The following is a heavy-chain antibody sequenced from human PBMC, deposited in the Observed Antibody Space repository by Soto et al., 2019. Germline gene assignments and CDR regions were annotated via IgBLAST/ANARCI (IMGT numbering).Heavy chain of an antibody. V-gene: IGHV1-2*04. CDR3: ARARDSAGDDAFDI. CDR2: INPNSGGT. D-gene: IGHD3-10*01. CDR1: GYTFTGYY. Sequence: ASVKVSCKASGYTFTGYYMHWVRQAPGQGLEWMGWINPNSGGTNYAQKFQGWVTMTGDTSISTAYMELSRLRSDDTAVYYCARARDSAGDDAFDIWGQGTMVTVSS. J-gene: IGHJ3*02.